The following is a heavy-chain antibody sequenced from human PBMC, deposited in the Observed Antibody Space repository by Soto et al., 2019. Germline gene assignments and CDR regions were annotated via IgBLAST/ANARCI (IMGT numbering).Heavy chain of an antibody. V-gene: IGHV1-8*01. J-gene: IGHJ4*02. Sequence: ASVKVSCKASGYSFTSLDINWVRQTAGQGLEWMGWMEPSTGRSGYAQKFQGRVTMTRDTSINTAYMELTTLTSDDTAFYYCARGVSAGVDYWGQGTLVTSPQ. CDR1: GYSFTSLD. D-gene: IGHD1-26*01. CDR2: MEPSTGRS. CDR3: ARGVSAGVDY.